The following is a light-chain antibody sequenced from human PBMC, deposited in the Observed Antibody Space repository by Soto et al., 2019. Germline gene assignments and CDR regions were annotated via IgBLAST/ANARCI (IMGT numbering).Light chain of an antibody. CDR1: QSINSKS. V-gene: IGKV3-20*01. CDR2: NTS. Sequence: EIVLTQSPGTLFLSPGEGATVSCRVSQSINSKSLVWYQRKFGQAPRLLIYNTSSRATGIPDRFSGSGSGTDFTLSISRLSPEYLAVYYCQHYGGSFIFGPGTKVDFK. J-gene: IGKJ3*01. CDR3: QHYGGSFI.